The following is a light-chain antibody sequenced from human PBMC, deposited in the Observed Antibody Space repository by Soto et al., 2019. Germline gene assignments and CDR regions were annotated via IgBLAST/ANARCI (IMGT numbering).Light chain of an antibody. J-gene: IGKJ4*01. Sequence: AIQLTQSPSSLSASVGDRVTITCRASQGISSALAWYQHKPGRAPRLLIYDASSLQSGVSSGFSGSGSGTDFTLTISSLQPEDFATYYCQQFQSYALTFGGGTKLEIK. CDR3: QQFQSYALT. CDR1: QGISSA. V-gene: IGKV1-13*02. CDR2: DAS.